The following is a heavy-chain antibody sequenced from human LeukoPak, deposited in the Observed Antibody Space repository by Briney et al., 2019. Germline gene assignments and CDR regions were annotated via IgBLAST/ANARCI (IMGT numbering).Heavy chain of an antibody. J-gene: IGHJ5*02. Sequence: PGGSLRLSCAASGFTFSSYWMHWVRQAPGKGLVWVSRINFDGSTTNYADSVKGRSTISRDNAKNTLYLQINSLRAEDMAVYYCARDTGVNRFDPWGQGTLVTVSS. CDR1: GFTFSSYW. CDR3: ARDTGVNRFDP. CDR2: INFDGSTT. V-gene: IGHV3-74*01. D-gene: IGHD1-14*01.